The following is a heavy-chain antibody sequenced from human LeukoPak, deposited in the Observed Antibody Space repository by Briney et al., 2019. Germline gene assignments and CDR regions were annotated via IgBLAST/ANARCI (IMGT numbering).Heavy chain of an antibody. V-gene: IGHV1-18*01. D-gene: IGHD1-26*01. Sequence: ASVTVSCKASGYTFTSYGISWVRQAPGQGLEWMGWISAYNGNTNYAQKLQGRVTMTTDTSTSTAYMELRSLRSGDTAVYYCARVGVGATPTKINYWGQEPWSPSPQ. CDR1: GYTFTSYG. CDR2: ISAYNGNT. J-gene: IGHJ4*01. CDR3: ARVGVGATPTKINY.